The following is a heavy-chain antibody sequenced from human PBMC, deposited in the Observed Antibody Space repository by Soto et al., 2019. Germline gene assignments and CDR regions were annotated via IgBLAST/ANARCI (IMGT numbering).Heavy chain of an antibody. D-gene: IGHD1-1*01. CDR2: ISYDGSNK. V-gene: IGHV3-30*18. CDR3: AKDGGNWNLYYFDY. J-gene: IGHJ4*02. CDR1: GFTFSSYG. Sequence: GGSLRLSCAASGFTFSSYGMHWVRQAPGKGLEWVAVISYDGSNKYYADSVKGRFTISRDNSKNTLYLQMNSLRAEDTAVYYCAKDGGNWNLYYFDYWGQGTLVTVSS.